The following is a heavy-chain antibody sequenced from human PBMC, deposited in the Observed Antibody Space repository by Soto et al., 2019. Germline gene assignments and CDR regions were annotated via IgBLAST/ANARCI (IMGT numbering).Heavy chain of an antibody. V-gene: IGHV1-18*04. CDR1: GYTFTSYG. Sequence: GASVKVSCKASGYTFTSYGISWVRQAPGQGLEWMGWISAYNGNTNYAQKLQGRVTMTTDTSTSTTYMELRSLRSDDTAVYYCARGANYYDSSGPQEFDYWGQGTLVTVYS. CDR3: ARGANYYDSSGPQEFDY. CDR2: ISAYNGNT. D-gene: IGHD3-22*01. J-gene: IGHJ4*02.